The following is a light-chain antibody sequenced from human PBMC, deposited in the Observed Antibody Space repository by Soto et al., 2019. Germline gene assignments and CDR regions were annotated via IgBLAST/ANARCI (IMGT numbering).Light chain of an antibody. CDR3: CSYTLRRTLV. CDR2: EVS. CDR1: SSDVGGYQY. V-gene: IGLV2-14*01. J-gene: IGLJ2*01. Sequence: QSVLTQPASVSGSPGQSITISCTGTSSDVGGYQYVSWYQQYPGKAPKLVIYEVSNRPSGVSIRFSGSKSGDTASLTISGLQAEDEADYYCCSYTLRRTLVFGGGTKLTVL.